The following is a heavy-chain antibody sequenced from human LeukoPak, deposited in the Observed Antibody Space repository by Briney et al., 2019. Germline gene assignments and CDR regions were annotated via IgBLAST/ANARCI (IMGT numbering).Heavy chain of an antibody. V-gene: IGHV4-59*08. J-gene: IGHJ4*02. Sequence: SETLSLTCTVSVGSISSYDWSWIRQPPGKGLEWIGYIYYSGSTNYNPSLKSRVTISVDTSKNQFSLKLSSVTAAATAVYYCARRPRDNTVGLAYWGQGTLVTVSS. CDR2: IYYSGST. CDR1: VGSISSYD. D-gene: IGHD4-23*01. CDR3: ARRPRDNTVGLAY.